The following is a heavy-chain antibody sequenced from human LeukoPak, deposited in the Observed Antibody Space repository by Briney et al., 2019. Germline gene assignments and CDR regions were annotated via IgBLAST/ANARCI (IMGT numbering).Heavy chain of an antibody. J-gene: IGHJ4*02. D-gene: IGHD3-22*01. CDR2: ISSSGSTI. CDR1: GFTFSSYE. CDR3: ARVYYDISGFDY. Sequence: GGSLRLSCAASGFTFSSYEMNWVRQAPGKGLEWVSYISSSGSTIYYADSVKGRFTISRDNAKNSLYLQMNSLRAEDTAVYYCARVYYDISGFDYWGQGTLVTVSS. V-gene: IGHV3-48*03.